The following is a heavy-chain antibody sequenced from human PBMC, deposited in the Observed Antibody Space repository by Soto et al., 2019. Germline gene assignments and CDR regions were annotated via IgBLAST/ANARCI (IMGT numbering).Heavy chain of an antibody. D-gene: IGHD3-3*01. J-gene: IGHJ4*02. CDR2: LNPNTGDS. CDR3: ARRAEANGWNGFGADKYYFDF. V-gene: IGHV1-8*01. Sequence: ASVKVSCKASGYTFTSYDIYWVRQATGQGLEWMGWLNPNTGDSGYAQKFQGRITVTSDTSINTVHMELSSLRSEDTAVFYCARRAEANGWNGFGADKYYFDFWGQGTLVTVSS. CDR1: GYTFTSYD.